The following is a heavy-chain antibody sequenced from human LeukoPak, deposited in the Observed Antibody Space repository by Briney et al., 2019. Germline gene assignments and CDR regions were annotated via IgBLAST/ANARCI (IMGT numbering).Heavy chain of an antibody. CDR1: GFTFSSYG. J-gene: IGHJ4*02. Sequence: PGRSLRLSCAASGFTFSSYGMHWVRQAPGKGLEWVAVISYDGSNKYYADSVKGRFTISRDNSKNTLYLQMNSLRAEDTAVYYCAKDRYYYGSGSSGRSFDYWGQGTLVTVSS. CDR3: AKDRYYYGSGSSGRSFDY. D-gene: IGHD3-10*01. CDR2: ISYDGSNK. V-gene: IGHV3-30*18.